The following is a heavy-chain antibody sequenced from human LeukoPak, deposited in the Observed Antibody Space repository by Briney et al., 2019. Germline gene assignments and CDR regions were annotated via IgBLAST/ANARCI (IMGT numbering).Heavy chain of an antibody. J-gene: IGHJ6*03. CDR2: IYYSGST. CDR3: ASIPVPTVTTIYYYMDV. V-gene: IGHV4-59*01. CDR1: GGPIRNYY. Sequence: PSETLSLTCTVSGGPIRNYYWSWIRQPPGKGLEWIGYIYYSGSTNYNPSLKSRVTISVDTSKNQFSLKLNSVTAADTAVYYCASIPVPTVTTIYYYMDVWGKGTTVTVSS. D-gene: IGHD4-17*01.